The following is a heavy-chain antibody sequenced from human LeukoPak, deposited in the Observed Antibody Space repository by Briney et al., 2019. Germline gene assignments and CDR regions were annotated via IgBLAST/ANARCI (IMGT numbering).Heavy chain of an antibody. CDR3: ARHPYSGSSLIDC. J-gene: IGHJ4*02. CDR2: IYPGDSDT. Sequence: GGSLGISCKGSGYAFTSYGISGVRQMPGKGLEGMGIIYPGDSDTRYSPSFQGQVTISADKSISTAYLQWSSLKASDTAMYYCARHPYSGSSLIDCWGQGTLVTVSS. V-gene: IGHV5-51*01. D-gene: IGHD1-26*01. CDR1: GYAFTSYG.